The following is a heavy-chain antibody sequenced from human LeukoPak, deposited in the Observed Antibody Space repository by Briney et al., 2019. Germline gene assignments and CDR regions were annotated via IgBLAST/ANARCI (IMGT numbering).Heavy chain of an antibody. Sequence: PSETLSLTCAVSGGSISGSNWWSWVRQPPGKGLEWIGEIYHSGSTNYNPSLKSRVTISVDKSKNQFSLKLSSVTAADTAVYYCARGPAGTGNHFDYWGQGTLVTVSS. CDR3: ARGPAGTGNHFDY. J-gene: IGHJ4*02. D-gene: IGHD6-13*01. CDR2: IYHSGST. CDR1: GGSISGSNW. V-gene: IGHV4-4*02.